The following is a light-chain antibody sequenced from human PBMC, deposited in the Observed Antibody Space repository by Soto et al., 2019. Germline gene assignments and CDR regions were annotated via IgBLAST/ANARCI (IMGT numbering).Light chain of an antibody. CDR2: AIS. Sequence: DIQMTQSPSSLSASVGDTVTITCHTSQTITRYLNWYQHKPGKAPKLLISAISQLRGGVPSRFRGSGSGTDFTLTINSLQPEDFATYSCQQSAALPLTFGGGTKVEIK. CDR1: QTITRY. J-gene: IGKJ4*01. V-gene: IGKV1-39*01. CDR3: QQSAALPLT.